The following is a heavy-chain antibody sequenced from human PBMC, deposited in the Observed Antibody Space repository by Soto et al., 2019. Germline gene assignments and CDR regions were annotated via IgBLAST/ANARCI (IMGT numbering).Heavy chain of an antibody. D-gene: IGHD2-15*01. J-gene: IGHJ4*02. CDR3: ARPGRVSCKCSSCPLHY. Sequence: LTCTVSGGSISSSSYYWGWIRQPPGKGLEWIGSIYYSGSTYYNPSLKSRVTISVDTSKNQFSLKLSSVTAADPAVYYCARPGRVSCKCSSCPLHYWGPGTMPTVSS. CDR1: GGSISSSSYY. V-gene: IGHV4-39*01. CDR2: IYYSGST.